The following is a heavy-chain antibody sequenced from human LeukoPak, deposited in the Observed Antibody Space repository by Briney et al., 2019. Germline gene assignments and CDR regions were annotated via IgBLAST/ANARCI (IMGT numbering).Heavy chain of an antibody. J-gene: IGHJ4*02. V-gene: IGHV3-23*01. D-gene: IGHD5-18*01. CDR1: GFTFSTYA. CDR2: ISSSGGSP. Sequence: GGSLRLSCVASGFTFSTYALSWVRQAPGKGLEWVSAISSSGGSPYYADSVNGRFTISRDNSKNTLYLQMNSLRAEDTALYYCAREFIGRQLWLVYYFDYWGQGTLVTVSS. CDR3: AREFIGRQLWLVYYFDY.